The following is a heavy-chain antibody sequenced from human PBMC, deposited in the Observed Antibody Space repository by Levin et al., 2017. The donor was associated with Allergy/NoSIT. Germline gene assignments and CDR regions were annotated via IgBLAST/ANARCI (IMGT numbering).Heavy chain of an antibody. J-gene: IGHJ5*02. CDR1: GYTFTSYG. D-gene: IGHD3-10*01. V-gene: IGHV1-18*01. CDR3: ARDNSGGSWSWFDP. Sequence: ASVKVSCKASGYTFTSYGISWVRQAPGQGLEWMGWISAYNGNTNYAEKVQGRITMTTDTSTSTAYMELRSLRSDDTAVYYCARDNSGGSWSWFDPWGQGTLVTVSS. CDR2: ISAYNGNT.